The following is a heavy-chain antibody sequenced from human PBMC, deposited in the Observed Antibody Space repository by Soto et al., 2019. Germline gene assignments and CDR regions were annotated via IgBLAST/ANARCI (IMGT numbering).Heavy chain of an antibody. D-gene: IGHD1-7*01. CDR2: ISWNSGSI. V-gene: IGHV3-9*01. Sequence: EVQLVESGGGLVQPGRSLRLSCAASGFTIDDYAMHWVRQAPGKGLEWVSGISWNSGSIGYADSVKGRSTISRDNAKNSLYLQTHSLSADQSASYYCVKGHNCNYDVIKWFDPWGQRTLVTVSS. CDR3: VKGHNCNYDVIKWFDP. CDR1: GFTIDDYA. J-gene: IGHJ5*02.